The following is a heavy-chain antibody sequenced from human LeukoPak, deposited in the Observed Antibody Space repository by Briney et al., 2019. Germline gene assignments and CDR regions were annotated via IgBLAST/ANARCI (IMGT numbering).Heavy chain of an antibody. CDR1: GGSLSGYY. CDR3: ARGGYYYGSGSYYTDY. D-gene: IGHD3-10*01. V-gene: IGHV4-34*01. Sequence: PSETLSLTCAVYGGSLSGYYWSWIRQPPGKGLEWIGEINHSGSTNYNPSLKSRVTISVDTSKNQFSLKLSSVTAADTAVYYCARGGYYYGSGSYYTDYWGQGTLVTVSS. J-gene: IGHJ4*02. CDR2: INHSGST.